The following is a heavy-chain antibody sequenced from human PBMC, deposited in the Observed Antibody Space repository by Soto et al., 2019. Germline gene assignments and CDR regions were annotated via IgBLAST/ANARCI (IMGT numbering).Heavy chain of an antibody. CDR1: GYTFTSYD. Sequence: QVQLVQSGAEVKKPGASVKVSCKASGYTFTSYDIHWVRQAPGQGLEWMGWMNVNSGNTGYAQKFQGRITTARNTYTSTAYMDLSSLRSEDTAVYYCARADSDFVRGPLFEYWGRGALVTVSS. V-gene: IGHV1-8*01. CDR2: MNVNSGNT. CDR3: ARADSDFVRGPLFEY. D-gene: IGHD4-4*01. J-gene: IGHJ4*02.